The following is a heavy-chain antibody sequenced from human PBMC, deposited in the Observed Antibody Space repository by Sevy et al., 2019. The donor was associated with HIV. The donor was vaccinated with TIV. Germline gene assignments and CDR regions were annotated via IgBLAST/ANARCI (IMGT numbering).Heavy chain of an antibody. CDR3: ARDRRNYSGQYFDF. J-gene: IGHJ4*02. CDR1: GFIFSDYY. V-gene: IGHV3-11*06. Sequence: GGSLRLSCAASGFIFSDYYMNWIRQSPGKGLEWVSDISSGTTHRKYADSVKGRFTISRDNAKNSLYLQMNSLTAEDTAVYYCARDRRNYSGQYFDFWGQGTLVTVSS. D-gene: IGHD1-7*01. CDR2: ISSGTTHR.